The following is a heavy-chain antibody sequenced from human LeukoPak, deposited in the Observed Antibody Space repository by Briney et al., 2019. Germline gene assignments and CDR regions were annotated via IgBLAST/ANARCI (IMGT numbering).Heavy chain of an antibody. Sequence: GASVKVSCKASGYTFTGYYMHWVRQAPGQGLEWMGRINPNSGGTNYAQKFQGRVTMTRDTSISTAYMELSRLRSDDTAVYYCARDFYDFWSGYYVEMRWFDPWGQGTLVTVSS. CDR3: ARDFYDFWSGYYVEMRWFDP. D-gene: IGHD3-3*01. V-gene: IGHV1-2*06. CDR1: GYTFTGYY. CDR2: INPNSGGT. J-gene: IGHJ5*02.